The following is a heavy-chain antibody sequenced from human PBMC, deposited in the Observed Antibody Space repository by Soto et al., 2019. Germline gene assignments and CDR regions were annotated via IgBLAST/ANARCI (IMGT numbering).Heavy chain of an antibody. CDR2: INSDGSST. CDR3: ARDCSSTSWQYYYYYYMDV. J-gene: IGHJ6*03. D-gene: IGHD2-2*01. Sequence: GGSLRLSCAASGFTFSSYWMHWVRQAPGKGLVWVSRINSDGSSTSYADSVKGRFTISRDNAKNTLYLQMNSLRAEDTAVYYCARDCSSTSWQYYYYYYMDVWGKGTTVTVSS. CDR1: GFTFSSYW. V-gene: IGHV3-74*01.